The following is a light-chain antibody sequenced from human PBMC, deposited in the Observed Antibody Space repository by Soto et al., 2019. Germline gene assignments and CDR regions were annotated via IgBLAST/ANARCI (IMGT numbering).Light chain of an antibody. CDR1: QSVISY. CDR3: KQRSNWPPT. Sequence: EIVLTKSPATLSLSPGERATLSCRASQSVISYLAWYQQKTGHAPRLLIYDATNRDTGITARFSGSESGRHFTLNMSRLEHEDFAVYYCKQRSNWPPTFRGGAPVEV. V-gene: IGKV3-11*02. CDR2: DAT. J-gene: IGKJ4*01.